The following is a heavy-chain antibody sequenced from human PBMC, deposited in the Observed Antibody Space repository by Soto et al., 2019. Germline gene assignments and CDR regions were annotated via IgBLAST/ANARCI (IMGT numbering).Heavy chain of an antibody. V-gene: IGHV1-18*01. D-gene: IGHD4-4*01. CDR2: ISAYNGNT. CDR3: ARDTSNYPELGWVVDY. CDR1: GYTFTSYG. J-gene: IGHJ4*02. Sequence: ASVKVSCKASGYTFTSYGISWVRQAPGQGLEWMGWISAYNGNTNYAQKLQGRVTMTTDTSTSTAYMELRSLRSDDTAVYYCARDTSNYPELGWVVDYWGQGTLVTVSS.